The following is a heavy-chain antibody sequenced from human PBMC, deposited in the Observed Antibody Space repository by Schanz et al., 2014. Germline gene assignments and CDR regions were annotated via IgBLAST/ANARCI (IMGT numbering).Heavy chain of an antibody. D-gene: IGHD3-10*01. V-gene: IGHV3-23*01. Sequence: EVQLLESGGGLVQPGGSLRLSFAASGFIFSTSAMSWVRQVPGMGVEWVSALLILESTTYYADSVKGRFTIARDNSKTVLILQRNSLTAEDTAVYYWTADVRRDRRGDWFDPWGQGTLXTVSS. CDR2: LLILESTT. J-gene: IGHJ5*02. CDR1: GFIFSTSA. CDR3: TADVRRDRRGDWFDP.